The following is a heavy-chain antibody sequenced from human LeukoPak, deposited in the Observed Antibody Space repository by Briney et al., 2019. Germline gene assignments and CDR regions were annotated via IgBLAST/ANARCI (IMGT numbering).Heavy chain of an antibody. CDR2: IIPIPGIA. D-gene: IGHD1-26*01. Sequence: SVKVSCKASGGTFSSYTISWVRQAPGQGLEWMGRIIPIPGIANYAQKFQGRVTITADKSTSTAYMELSSLRSEDTAVYYCAPGMDGYYYYMDVWGRGTTVTVSS. V-gene: IGHV1-69*02. CDR3: APGMDGYYYYMDV. CDR1: GGTFSSYT. J-gene: IGHJ6*03.